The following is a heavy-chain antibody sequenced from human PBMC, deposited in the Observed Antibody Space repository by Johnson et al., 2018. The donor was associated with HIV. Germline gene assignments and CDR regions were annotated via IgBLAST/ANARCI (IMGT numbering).Heavy chain of an antibody. CDR2: ISHDESNK. D-gene: IGHD3-3*01. J-gene: IGHJ3*02. Sequence: QVQLVESGGSVVRPGGSLRLSCAASGFSFNSYGMHWVRQAPGEGLEWVAVISHDESNKYYADSVKGRFTISRDNSKNTLFLQMNSLRAEDTAVYYCAREGRGRGGITIFGDAFDIWGQGTMVTVSS. CDR3: AREGRGRGGITIFGDAFDI. CDR1: GFSFNSYG. V-gene: IGHV3-30*03.